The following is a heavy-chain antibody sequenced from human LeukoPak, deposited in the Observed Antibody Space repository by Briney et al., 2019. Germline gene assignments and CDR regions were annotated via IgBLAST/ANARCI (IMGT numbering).Heavy chain of an antibody. Sequence: GGSLRLSCAASGFTFSSYAMSWVRQAPGKGLEWVSAISGSGGSTYYADSGKGRFTISRDNSKNTLYLQMNSLRAEDTAVYYCAITYGDYVYDYWGQGTLVTVSS. CDR1: GFTFSSYA. CDR2: ISGSGGST. V-gene: IGHV3-23*01. CDR3: AITYGDYVYDY. J-gene: IGHJ4*02. D-gene: IGHD4-17*01.